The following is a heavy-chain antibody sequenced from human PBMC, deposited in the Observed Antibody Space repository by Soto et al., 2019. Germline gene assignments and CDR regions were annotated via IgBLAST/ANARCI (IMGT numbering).Heavy chain of an antibody. Sequence: SETRSLSGTVSGSSISSGDYYWSWIRQPPGKGLELIWYLYSNRTSYYNPPLKSRVTISVDTSNNQFSLKLSSVTPADTAAYYCARVGGGSSDFEYWGQGPLVTVSS. CDR3: ARVGGGSSDFEY. J-gene: IGHJ4*02. V-gene: IGHV4-30-4*01. CDR1: GSSISSGDYY. CDR2: LYSNRTS. D-gene: IGHD3-16*01.